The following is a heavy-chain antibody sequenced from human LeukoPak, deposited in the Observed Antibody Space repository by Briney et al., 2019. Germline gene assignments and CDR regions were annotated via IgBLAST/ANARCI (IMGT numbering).Heavy chain of an antibody. J-gene: IGHJ6*03. CDR3: ARRRIVVVPAANLGDYYYYYYMDV. D-gene: IGHD2-2*01. Sequence: PGESLKISCKGAGYSFTSYWIGWVRQMPRKGLELMGIIYHGDSDTRYHPSYQGQVTISADKSISTAYLQWSSLRASDTAMYYCARRRIVVVPAANLGDYYYYYYMDVWGKGTTVTVSS. V-gene: IGHV5-51*01. CDR1: GYSFTSYW. CDR2: IYHGDSDT.